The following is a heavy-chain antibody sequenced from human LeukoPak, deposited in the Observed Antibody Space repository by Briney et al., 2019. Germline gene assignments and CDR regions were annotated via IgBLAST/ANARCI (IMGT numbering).Heavy chain of an antibody. CDR2: IYYSGST. Sequence: SETLSLTCTVSGGSISSSSYYWGWIRQPPGKGLEWIGSIYYSGSTYYNPSLKSRVTISVDTSKNQSSLKLSSVTAADAAVYYCARWNMVVAAHDAFDIWGQGTMVTVSS. CDR3: ARWNMVVAAHDAFDI. J-gene: IGHJ3*02. CDR1: GGSISSSSYY. V-gene: IGHV4-39*01. D-gene: IGHD2-15*01.